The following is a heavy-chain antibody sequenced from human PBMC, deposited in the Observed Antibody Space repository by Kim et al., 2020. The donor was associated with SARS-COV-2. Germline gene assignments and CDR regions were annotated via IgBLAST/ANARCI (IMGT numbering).Heavy chain of an antibody. J-gene: IGHJ6*02. CDR3: ARVGTISSYYYGMDV. Sequence: SETLSLTCTVSGGSIGSYYWSWIRQPPGKGLEWIGYIYYSGSTNYNPSLKSRVTISVDTSKNQFSLKLSSVTAADTAVYYCARVGTISSYYYGMDVWGQGTTVTISS. D-gene: IGHD5-12*01. CDR2: IYYSGST. CDR1: GGSIGSYY. V-gene: IGHV4-59*01.